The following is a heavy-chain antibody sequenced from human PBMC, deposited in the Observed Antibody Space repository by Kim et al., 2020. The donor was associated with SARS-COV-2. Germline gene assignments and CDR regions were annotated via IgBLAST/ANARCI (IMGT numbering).Heavy chain of an antibody. CDR3: ARVGGYCSGANCYSFDY. D-gene: IGHD2-15*01. J-gene: IGHJ4*02. Sequence: SETLSLTCTVSGGSISMYYWSWIRQPPGKGLEWIGYIHYTGSTDYNPSLKSRVTISLDTSKKQFSLKLTSVTAADTAVYYCARVGGYCSGANCYSFDYWGQGTLVTVSS. CDR2: IHYTGST. V-gene: IGHV4-59*01. CDR1: GGSISMYY.